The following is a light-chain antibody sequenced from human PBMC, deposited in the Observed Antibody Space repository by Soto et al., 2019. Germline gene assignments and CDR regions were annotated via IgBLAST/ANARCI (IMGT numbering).Light chain of an antibody. CDR1: SSNIEAGYD. J-gene: IGLJ2*01. Sequence: QSVLTQPPSVSGAPGQRVTISCTGSSSNIEAGYDVHWYQQLPGTAPKLLIYNNNNRPSGVPDRFSGSKSGTSASLAITGLHNEDEADYYCQSSDSSLTLFGGGTKLTVL. CDR3: QSSDSSLTL. CDR2: NNN. V-gene: IGLV1-40*01.